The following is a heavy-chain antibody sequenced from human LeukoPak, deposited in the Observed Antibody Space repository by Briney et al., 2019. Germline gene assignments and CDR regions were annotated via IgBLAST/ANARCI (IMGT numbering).Heavy chain of an antibody. D-gene: IGHD2/OR15-2a*01. J-gene: IGHJ4*02. CDR1: GFTFSSYG. CDR3: RYFLPHFDY. CDR2: IGGSGAYT. Sequence: PGGSLRLSCAASGFTFSSYGMSWVRQAPGKGLEWVSAIGGSGAYTYYADSVKGRFTISRDNSKNTLYLQMNSLRAEDTAVYYCRYFLPHFDYWGQGTLVTVSS. V-gene: IGHV3-23*01.